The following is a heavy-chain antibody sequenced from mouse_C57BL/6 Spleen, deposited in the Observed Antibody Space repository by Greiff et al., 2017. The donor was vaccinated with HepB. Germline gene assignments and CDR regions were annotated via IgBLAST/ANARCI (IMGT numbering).Heavy chain of an antibody. J-gene: IGHJ4*01. CDR3: ARSEGVYYGIHYYAMDY. V-gene: IGHV1-55*01. D-gene: IGHD1-1*01. Sequence: VQLQQPGAELVKPGASVKMSCKASGYTFTSYWITWVKQRPGQGLEWIGDIYPGSGSTNYNEKFKSKATLTVDTSSSTAYMQLSSLTSEDSAVYYCARSEGVYYGIHYYAMDYWGQGTSVTVSS. CDR2: IYPGSGST. CDR1: GYTFTSYW.